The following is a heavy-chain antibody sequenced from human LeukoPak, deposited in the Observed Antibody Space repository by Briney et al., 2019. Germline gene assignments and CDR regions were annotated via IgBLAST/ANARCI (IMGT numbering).Heavy chain of an antibody. CDR3: ARYYYDSSGYPYYFDY. CDR1: GVSISSSNW. Sequence: PSGTLSLTCAGSGVSISSSNWWRWVRQPPGKGLEWIREIYHSGSTNYNPSLKSRVTISVDKSKNQFSLKLSSVTAADTAVYYCARYYYDSSGYPYYFDYWGQGTLVTVSS. D-gene: IGHD3-22*01. V-gene: IGHV4-4*02. CDR2: IYHSGST. J-gene: IGHJ4*02.